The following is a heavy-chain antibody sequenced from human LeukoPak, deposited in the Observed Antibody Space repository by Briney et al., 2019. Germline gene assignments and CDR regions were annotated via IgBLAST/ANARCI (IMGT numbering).Heavy chain of an antibody. D-gene: IGHD3-22*01. Sequence: SETLSLTCTVSGGSISSSSYYWGWFRQPPGKGLDWIGSSYYSGSTYYNPSLKSRVTISVDTSKNQFSLKLSSVTAADTAVYYCARAHLTYYYDSSGYLCYFDYWGQGTLVTVSS. CDR2: SYYSGST. J-gene: IGHJ4*02. V-gene: IGHV4-39*07. CDR1: GGSISSSSYY. CDR3: ARAHLTYYYDSSGYLCYFDY.